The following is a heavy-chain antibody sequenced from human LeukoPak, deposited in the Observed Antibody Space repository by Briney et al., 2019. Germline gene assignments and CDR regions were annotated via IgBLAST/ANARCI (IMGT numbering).Heavy chain of an antibody. J-gene: IGHJ5*02. V-gene: IGHV4-30-4*08. D-gene: IGHD1-26*01. CDR2: IYYSGST. CDR3: ARAVLGINWFDP. CDR1: GGSISSGDYY. Sequence: SQTLSLTCTVSGGSISSGDYYWSWIRQPPGKGLEWTGYIYYSGSTYYNPSLKSRVTISVDTSKNQFSLKLSSVTAADTAVYYCARAVLGINWFDPWGQGTLVTVSS.